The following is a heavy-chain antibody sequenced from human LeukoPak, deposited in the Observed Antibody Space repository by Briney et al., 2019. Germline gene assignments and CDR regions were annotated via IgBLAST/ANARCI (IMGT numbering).Heavy chain of an antibody. CDR3: ASSVGDRWFDP. Sequence: GESLKISCKGSGYSFTSYWIAWVRQMPGRGLEWLGIIYPGDSDTRYSPSFQGQVTISADKSISTAYLQWSSLKASDTAMYYCASSVGDRWFDPWGQGTLVTVSS. D-gene: IGHD3-10*01. V-gene: IGHV5-51*01. CDR2: IYPGDSDT. J-gene: IGHJ5*02. CDR1: GYSFTSYW.